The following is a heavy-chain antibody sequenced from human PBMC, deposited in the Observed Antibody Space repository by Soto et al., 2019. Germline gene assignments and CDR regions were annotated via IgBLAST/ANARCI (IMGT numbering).Heavy chain of an antibody. CDR3: ARDYVGSSWYDY. J-gene: IGHJ4*02. CDR1: GYNFTSYG. D-gene: IGHD6-13*01. CDR2: IGAYTGKT. Sequence: VQLVQSGAEVKKPGASVKVSCKAPGYNFTSYGISWVREAPGQGLEWMGWIGAYTGKTNYAQKLQGRVTMTTDTSTSTAYMELRSLRSDDTAVYYCARDYVGSSWYDYWGQGTLVTVSS. V-gene: IGHV1-18*04.